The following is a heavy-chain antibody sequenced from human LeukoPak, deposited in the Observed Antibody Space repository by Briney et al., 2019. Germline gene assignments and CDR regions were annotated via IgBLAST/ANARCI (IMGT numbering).Heavy chain of an antibody. J-gene: IGHJ5*02. CDR1: GGTFSSYA. Sequence: GSSVKVSCKASGGTFSSYAISWVRQAPGQGLEWMGRIIPILGIANYAQKFQGRVTITADKPTSTAYMELSSLRSEDTAVYYCARAGVGYCSSTSCVPTDNWFDPWGQGTLVTVSS. D-gene: IGHD2-2*01. CDR3: ARAGVGYCSSTSCVPTDNWFDP. CDR2: IIPILGIA. V-gene: IGHV1-69*04.